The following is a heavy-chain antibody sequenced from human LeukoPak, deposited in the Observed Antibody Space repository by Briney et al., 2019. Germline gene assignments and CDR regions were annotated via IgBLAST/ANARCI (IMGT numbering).Heavy chain of an antibody. J-gene: IGHJ1*01. CDR1: GFTFSSYG. V-gene: IGHV3-30*18. D-gene: IGHD2-21*02. CDR2: ISYDGSNK. CDR3: AKLPSMYCGGDCYTEYFQH. Sequence: PGRSLRLSCAASGFTFSSYGMHWVRHAPGKGLEWVAVISYDGSNKYYADSVKGRFTISRDNSKNTLYLQMNSLRAEDTAVYYCAKLPSMYCGGDCYTEYFQHWGQGTLVTVSS.